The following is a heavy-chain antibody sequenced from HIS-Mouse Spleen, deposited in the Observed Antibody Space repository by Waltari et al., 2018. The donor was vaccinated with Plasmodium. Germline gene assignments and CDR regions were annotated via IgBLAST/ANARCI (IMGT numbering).Heavy chain of an antibody. CDR2: IGPAGDT. J-gene: IGHJ3*02. Sequence: EVQLVESGGGLVQPGGSMRLPCQASGFAFSSYDMHWVRQATEKCLEWVSAIGPAGDTYYPGSVKGRFTISRENAKNSLYLQMNSLRAGDTAVYYCARGRWNHAFDIWGQGTMVTVSS. CDR1: GFAFSSYD. CDR3: ARGRWNHAFDI. D-gene: IGHD1-1*01. V-gene: IGHV3-13*01.